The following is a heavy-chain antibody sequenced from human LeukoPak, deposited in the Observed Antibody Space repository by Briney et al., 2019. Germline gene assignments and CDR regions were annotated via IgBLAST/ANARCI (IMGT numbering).Heavy chain of an antibody. D-gene: IGHD1-7*01. CDR3: ARRWNYGRNYYIDV. Sequence: SETLSLTCAVYGGSFSNYYWSWIRQTPRKGMEWIGEINDSGRTNYNPSLMSRVTVSVDTSKNQFSLRLTSVTATDTAVYYCARRWNYGRNYYIDVWGKGAAVSVSS. CDR2: INDSGRT. J-gene: IGHJ6*03. CDR1: GGSFSNYY. V-gene: IGHV4-34*01.